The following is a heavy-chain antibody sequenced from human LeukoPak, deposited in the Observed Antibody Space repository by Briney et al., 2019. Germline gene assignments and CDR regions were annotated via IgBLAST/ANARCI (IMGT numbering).Heavy chain of an antibody. V-gene: IGHV1-46*01. CDR1: GYTFTSHY. Sequence: ASVKVSCKASGYTFTSHYMRWVRLAPGQGLEWMGIINPSGGGTRYAQKFQGRVTMTRDTSTSTVYMELSSLRSEDTAVYYCARDYSSSWYNLYYYYYGMDVWGQGTTVTVSS. J-gene: IGHJ6*02. CDR2: INPSGGGT. D-gene: IGHD6-13*01. CDR3: ARDYSSSWYNLYYYYYGMDV.